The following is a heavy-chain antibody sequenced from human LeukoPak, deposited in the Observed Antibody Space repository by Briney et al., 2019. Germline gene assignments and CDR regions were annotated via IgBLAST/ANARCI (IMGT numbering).Heavy chain of an antibody. CDR3: ARRPSGTYRFDH. CDR1: GGSISSGNYY. D-gene: IGHD1-26*01. Sequence: PSETLSLTCTVSGGSISSGNYYWSWIRQPPGRGLEWIGYIYSSGNTYYNPSLKSRVTISLDTSKNQFSLRLSSVTAADTAVYYCARRPSGTYRFDHWGQGTLVTVSS. V-gene: IGHV4-30-4*01. J-gene: IGHJ4*02. CDR2: IYSSGNT.